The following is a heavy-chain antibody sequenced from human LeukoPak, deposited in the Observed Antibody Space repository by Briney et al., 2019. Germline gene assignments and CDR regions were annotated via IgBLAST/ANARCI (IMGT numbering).Heavy chain of an antibody. CDR3: TINLVVETTPGN. D-gene: IGHD2-21*02. CDR1: GFTFSNAW. V-gene: IGHV3-15*01. J-gene: IGHJ4*02. Sequence: GGSLRLSCAASGFTFSNAWMSWVRQAPGKGLEWVGHIKSKTDGGTTDYAAPVKGRFTISRDDSKNSLYLQMNSLKTEDTAVYYCTINLVVETTPGNWGQGTLVTVSS. CDR2: IKSKTDGGTT.